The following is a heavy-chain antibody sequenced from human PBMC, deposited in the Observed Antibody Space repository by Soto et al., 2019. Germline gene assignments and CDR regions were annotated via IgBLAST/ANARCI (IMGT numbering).Heavy chain of an antibody. J-gene: IGHJ3*01. CDR3: ARGGFDHSFDL. CDR1: GFPFRPYW. CDR2: VDNDGRDR. Sequence: EVQLVESGGALVQPGGSLRLSCIASGFPFRPYWMHWVRQVPGKGLVWVSRVDNDGRDRIYADSVKGRFTVSRDNAKNTLFLQLNSLRVDDTAVYYCARGGFDHSFDLWGQGTMVTVSS. D-gene: IGHD3-9*01. V-gene: IGHV3-74*01.